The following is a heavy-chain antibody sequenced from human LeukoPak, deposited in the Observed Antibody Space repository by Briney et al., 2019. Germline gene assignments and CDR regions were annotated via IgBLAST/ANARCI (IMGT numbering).Heavy chain of an antibody. CDR3: ARDDYDAVFGVLTTASDY. CDR2: ISSSGRYI. J-gene: IGHJ4*02. Sequence: GGSLRLSCAAAGFSFSDYSMNWVRQAPGKGLEWGSCISSSGRYIHYADSVKARFTRSRDNAKISLYLQMNSLRAEDTAVYYCARDDYDAVFGVLTTASDYWGQGTLVTVSS. D-gene: IGHD3-3*01. CDR1: GFSFSDYS. V-gene: IGHV3-21*01.